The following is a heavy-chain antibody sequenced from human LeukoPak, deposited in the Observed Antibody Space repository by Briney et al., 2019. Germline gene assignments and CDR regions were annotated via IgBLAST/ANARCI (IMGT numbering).Heavy chain of an antibody. CDR3: ARDLGGIAAAGTLDY. CDR1: GGSISSYY. D-gene: IGHD6-13*01. CDR2: IYYSGST. V-gene: IGHV4-59*01. J-gene: IGHJ4*02. Sequence: PSETLSLTCTVSGGSISSYYWSWIRQPPGKGLEWIGHIYYSGSTNYNPSLKSRVTISVDTSKNQFSLKLSSVTAADTAVYYCARDLGGIAAAGTLDYWGQGTLVTVSS.